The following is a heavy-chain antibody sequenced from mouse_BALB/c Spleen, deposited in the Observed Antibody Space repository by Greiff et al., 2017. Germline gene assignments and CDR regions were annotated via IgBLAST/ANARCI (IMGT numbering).Heavy chain of an antibody. CDR1: GFSLTSYG. J-gene: IGHJ2*01. V-gene: IGHV2-2*02. CDR3: ARNGGSSYGVDY. D-gene: IGHD1-1*01. CDR2: IWSGGST. Sequence: VKLMESGPGLVQPSQSLSITCPVSGFSLTSYGVHWVRQSPGKGLEWLGVIWSGGSTDYNAAFISRLSISKDNSKSQVFFKMNSLQANDTAIYYCARNGGSSYGVDYWGQGTTLTVSS.